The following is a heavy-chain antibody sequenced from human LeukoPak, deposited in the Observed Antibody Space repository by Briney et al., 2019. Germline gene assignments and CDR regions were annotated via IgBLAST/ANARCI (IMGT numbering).Heavy chain of an antibody. J-gene: IGHJ2*01. CDR1: GGSISSYY. D-gene: IGHD7-27*01. Sequence: SETLSLTCTVSGGSISSYYWSWIRQPPGKGLEWIGSIYYTGSTNYNPSLKSRVTISVDTSKNQFSLKLSSVTAADTAVYYCARRQLGILWYFDLWGRGTLVTVSS. CDR2: IYYTGST. V-gene: IGHV4-59*08. CDR3: ARRQLGILWYFDL.